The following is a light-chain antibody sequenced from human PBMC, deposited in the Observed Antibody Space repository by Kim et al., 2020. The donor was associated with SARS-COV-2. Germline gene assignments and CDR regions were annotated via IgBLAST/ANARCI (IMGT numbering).Light chain of an antibody. CDR2: WAS. CDR1: QSVLYSSNNKNY. Sequence: RATINCKSSQSVLYSSNNKNYLAWYQQKPGQPPKLLIYWASTRESGVPDRFSGSGSGTDFSLTISSLQAADVAVYYCHQYYSTPTFGQGTKVDIK. CDR3: HQYYSTPT. J-gene: IGKJ1*01. V-gene: IGKV4-1*01.